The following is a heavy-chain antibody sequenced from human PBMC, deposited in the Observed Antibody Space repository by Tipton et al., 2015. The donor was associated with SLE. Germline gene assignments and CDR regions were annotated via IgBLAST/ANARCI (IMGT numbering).Heavy chain of an antibody. V-gene: IGHV4-39*07. Sequence: TLSLTCTVSGGSISSYYWGWIRQPPGKGLEWIGSIYYSGSTYYNPSLKSRVTISVDTSKNQFSLKLSSVTAADTAVYYCARGGGLIAARQGNYFDYWGQGTLVTVSS. CDR3: ARGGGLIAARQGNYFDY. D-gene: IGHD6-6*01. CDR2: IYYSGST. CDR1: GGSISSYY. J-gene: IGHJ4*02.